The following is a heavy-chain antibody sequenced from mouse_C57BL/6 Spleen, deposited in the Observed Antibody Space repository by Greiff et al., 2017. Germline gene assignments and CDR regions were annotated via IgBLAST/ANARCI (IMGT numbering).Heavy chain of an antibody. D-gene: IGHD2-5*01. CDR3: ARRASNHWYFDV. CDR1: GYTFTSYW. V-gene: IGHV1-69*01. Sequence: QVQLQQPGAELVMPGASVKLSCKASGYTFTSYWMHWVKQRPGQGLEWIGEIDPSDSYTNYNQKFKGKSTFTVDKSSSTAYMQLSSLTSEDSAVYYCARRASNHWYFDVWGTGTTVTVSS. CDR2: IDPSDSYT. J-gene: IGHJ1*03.